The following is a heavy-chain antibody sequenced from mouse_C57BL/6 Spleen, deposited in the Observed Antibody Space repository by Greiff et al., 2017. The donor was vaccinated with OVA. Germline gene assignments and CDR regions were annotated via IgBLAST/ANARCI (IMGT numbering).Heavy chain of an antibody. CDR2: IDPSDSET. CDR3: ARDGSGSSSSYYFDY. CDR1: GYTFTSYW. V-gene: IGHV1-52*01. Sequence: QVQLQQPGAELVRPGSSVKLSCKASGYTFTSYWLHWVKQRPIQGLEWIGNIDPSDSETHYNQKFKDKATLTVDQSSSTAYMQLSSLTSEDSAVYYCARDGSGSSSSYYFDYWGQGTTLTVSS. J-gene: IGHJ2*01. D-gene: IGHD1-1*01.